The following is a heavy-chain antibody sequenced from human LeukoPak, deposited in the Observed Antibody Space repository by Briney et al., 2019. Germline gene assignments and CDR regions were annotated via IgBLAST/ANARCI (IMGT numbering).Heavy chain of an antibody. D-gene: IGHD2-2*01. J-gene: IGHJ4*02. CDR3: ARGPGYCSSTSCSGGIVY. CDR1: GFTFSSYG. Sequence: GGSLRLSCAASGFTFSSYGMHWVRQAPGKGLEWVAVISYDGSIKYYADSVKGRFTISRDNSKNTLYLQMNSLRAEDTAVYYCARGPGYCSSTSCSGGIVYWGQGTLVTVSS. V-gene: IGHV3-30*03. CDR2: ISYDGSIK.